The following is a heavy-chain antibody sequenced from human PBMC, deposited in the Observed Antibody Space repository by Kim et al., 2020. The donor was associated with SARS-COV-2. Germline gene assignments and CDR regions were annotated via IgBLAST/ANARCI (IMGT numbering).Heavy chain of an antibody. CDR3: ARAVPLDY. D-gene: IGHD2-2*01. Sequence: SETLSLTCTVSGGSISSYYWSWIRQPPGKGLEWIGYIYYSGSTNYNPSLKSRVTISVDTSKNQFSLKLSSVTAADTAVYYCARAVPLDYWGQGTLVTVSS. CDR1: GGSISSYY. CDR2: IYYSGST. V-gene: IGHV4-59*13. J-gene: IGHJ4*02.